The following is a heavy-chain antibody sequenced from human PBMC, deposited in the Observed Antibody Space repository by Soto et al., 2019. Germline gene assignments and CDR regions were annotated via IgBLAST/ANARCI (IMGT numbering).Heavy chain of an antibody. CDR3: ARKGRDGDYEVN. J-gene: IGHJ4*02. CDR1: GYIFTSYW. Sequence: GDSLNICCKFSGYIFTSYWICVVREMHGKGLEWMGIIYPGDSDTRYSPSFQGQVTISADKSISTAYLQWSSLKASDTAMYFCARKGRDGDYEVNWGQGTLVTVSS. D-gene: IGHD4-17*01. V-gene: IGHV5-51*01. CDR2: IYPGDSDT.